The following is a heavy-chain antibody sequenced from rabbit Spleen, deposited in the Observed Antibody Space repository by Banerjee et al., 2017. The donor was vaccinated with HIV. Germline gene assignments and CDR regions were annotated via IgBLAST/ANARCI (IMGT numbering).Heavy chain of an antibody. D-gene: IGHD1-1*01. Sequence: QSLEESGGDLVKPGASLTLTCTASGFPFIAGYYMCWVRQAPGKGLEWIACIDIGSSGFTYFATWAKGRFTISKTSSTTVTLQMTSLTAADTATYFCARDTSSSFSSYGMDLWGQGTLVTVS. V-gene: IGHV1S40*01. CDR1: GFPFIAGYY. J-gene: IGHJ6*01. CDR2: IDIGSSGFT. CDR3: ARDTSSSFSSYGMDL.